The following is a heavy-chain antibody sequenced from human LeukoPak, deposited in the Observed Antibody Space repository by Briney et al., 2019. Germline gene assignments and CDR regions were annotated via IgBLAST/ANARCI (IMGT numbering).Heavy chain of an antibody. CDR3: ARGAFRYCSGGSCYSDY. Sequence: ASVKVSCKASGYTFTSYDINWVPQAPGQGLEWMGWMNPNSGNTGYAQKFQGRVTMTRNTSISTAYMELSSLRSEDTAVYYCARGAFRYCSGGSCYSDYWGQGTLVTVSS. J-gene: IGHJ4*02. D-gene: IGHD2-15*01. V-gene: IGHV1-8*01. CDR2: MNPNSGNT. CDR1: GYTFTSYD.